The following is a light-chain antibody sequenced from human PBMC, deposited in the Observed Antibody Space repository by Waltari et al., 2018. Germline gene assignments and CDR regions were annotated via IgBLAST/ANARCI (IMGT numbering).Light chain of an antibody. CDR1: SGHTSNI. V-gene: IGLV4-69*01. CDR3: QTGGHGTWV. Sequence: QLVVTQSPSASASLGASVKLTCTLSSGHTSNIIARLQQQPEKGPRYVMKVNSDGSHSRGDEIPDRFSGSSSGAERYLTISSLQAEDEADYYCQTGGHGTWVFGGGTKLTVL. CDR2: VNSDGSH. J-gene: IGLJ3*02.